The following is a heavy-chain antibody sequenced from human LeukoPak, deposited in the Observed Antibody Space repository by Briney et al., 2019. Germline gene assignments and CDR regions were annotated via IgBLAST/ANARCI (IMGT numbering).Heavy chain of an antibody. J-gene: IGHJ6*02. D-gene: IGHD1-26*01. CDR3: ARDSPCGTPVGCMDV. CDR1: GFTFSSYW. Sequence: GGSLRLSCAASGFTFSSYWMSWVRQAPGKGLEWVANIKQDGSEKYYVDSVKGRFTIPRDNAKNSLYLQMNSLRAEDTAVYYCARDSPCGTPVGCMDVWGQGTTVTVSS. V-gene: IGHV3-7*01. CDR2: IKQDGSEK.